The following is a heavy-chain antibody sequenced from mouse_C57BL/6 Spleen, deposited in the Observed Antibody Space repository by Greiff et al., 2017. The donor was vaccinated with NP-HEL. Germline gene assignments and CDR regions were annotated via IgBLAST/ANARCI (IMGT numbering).Heavy chain of an antibody. Sequence: VQLQQSGPELVKPGASVKISCKASGYAFSSSWMNWVKQRPGKGLEWIGRIYPGDGDTNYNGKFKGKATLTADKSSSTAYMQLSSLTSEDSAVYVCARSGANYYGTFFADWGQGTLVTVS. D-gene: IGHD1-1*01. CDR1: GYAFSSSW. V-gene: IGHV1-82*01. CDR2: IYPGDGDT. CDR3: ARSGANYYGTFFAD. J-gene: IGHJ3*01.